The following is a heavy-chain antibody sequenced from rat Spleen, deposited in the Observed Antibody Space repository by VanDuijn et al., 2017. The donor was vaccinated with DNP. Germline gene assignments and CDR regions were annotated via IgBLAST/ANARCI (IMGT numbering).Heavy chain of an antibody. V-gene: IGHV5-22*01. Sequence: EVQLVESGGGLVQPGGSLKLSCAASGFTFSNFYMAWVRQTPERGLEWVAGISNSNDYYPDSVKGRFTISRDNTKSGLYLQMHSLESADTATYYCARRRYTTDYGYFHYWGQGVMVTVSS. CDR2: ISNSND. CDR3: ARRRYTTDYGYFHY. CDR1: GFTFSNFY. D-gene: IGHD1-6*01. J-gene: IGHJ2*01.